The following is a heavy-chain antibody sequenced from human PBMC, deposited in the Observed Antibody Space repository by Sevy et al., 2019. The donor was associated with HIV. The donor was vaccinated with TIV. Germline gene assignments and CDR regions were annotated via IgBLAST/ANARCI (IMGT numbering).Heavy chain of an antibody. CDR3: AKAPIPYYYGWGSYGQAWFDP. CDR2: ISGSGGST. Sequence: GGSLRLSCAASGFTFSSYAMSWVRQAPGKGLEWVSAISGSGGSTYYADSVKGRFTISRDNSKNTLYLQMNSLRAEDTAVYYCAKAPIPYYYGWGSYGQAWFDPWGQGTLVTVSS. J-gene: IGHJ5*02. CDR1: GFTFSSYA. D-gene: IGHD3-10*01. V-gene: IGHV3-23*01.